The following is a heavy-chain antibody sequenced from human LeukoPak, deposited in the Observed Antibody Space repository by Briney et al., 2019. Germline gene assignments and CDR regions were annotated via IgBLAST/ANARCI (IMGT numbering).Heavy chain of an antibody. J-gene: IGHJ6*02. CDR1: GFTFSSSA. Sequence: GGSLRLSCAASGFTFSSSAMSWVRQVPGKGLGWVSGISASGGSTYYADSVRGRFTISRDNSKNTLYLQMKNLRVEHTAVYYCAKGLHGGVGYGVDVWGQGTTVSVSS. CDR2: ISASGGST. CDR3: AKGLHGGVGYGVDV. D-gene: IGHD3-16*01. V-gene: IGHV3-23*01.